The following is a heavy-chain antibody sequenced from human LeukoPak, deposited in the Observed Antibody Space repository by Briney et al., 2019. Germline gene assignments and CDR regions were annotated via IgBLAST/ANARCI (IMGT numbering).Heavy chain of an antibody. Sequence: ASVKVSCKASGGTISSYAISWVRQAPGQGLEWMGGIIPIFGTANYAQKFQGRVTVTADESTSTAYMELSSLRSEDTAVYYCARDQRRITMVRGVITRKPNWFDPWGQGTLVTVSS. CDR3: ARDQRRITMVRGVITRKPNWFDP. CDR2: IIPIFGTA. D-gene: IGHD3-10*01. J-gene: IGHJ5*02. V-gene: IGHV1-69*13. CDR1: GGTISSYA.